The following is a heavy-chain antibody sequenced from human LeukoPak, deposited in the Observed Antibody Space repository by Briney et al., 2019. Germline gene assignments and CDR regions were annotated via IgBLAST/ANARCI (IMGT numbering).Heavy chain of an antibody. J-gene: IGHJ5*02. CDR3: AKSGCSSTSCYSILSGWLDP. V-gene: IGHV3-23*01. D-gene: IGHD2-2*02. CDR2: ISNSGGTT. Sequence: GGSLRLSCAASGFTFSSYAVNWVRQAPGKGLEWVSGISNSGGTTYYADSVKGRFTISRDNSKNTLYLQMNSLRAEDTAVYYCAKSGCSSTSCYSILSGWLDPWGQGTLVTVSS. CDR1: GFTFSSYA.